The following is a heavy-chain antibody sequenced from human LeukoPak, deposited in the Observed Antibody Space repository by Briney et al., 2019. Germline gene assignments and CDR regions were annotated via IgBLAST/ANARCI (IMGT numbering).Heavy chain of an antibody. Sequence: GGSLRLSCAVSGSTFSSQALSWVRQAPGKGLEWVSSFTGSDGNIHYADSVKGRFTLSRDSSKETMYLQMISLRADDTATYYCAAGGGNTLNPWGQGILVTVSS. CDR3: AAGGGNTLNP. CDR1: GSTFSSQA. CDR2: FTGSDGNI. J-gene: IGHJ5*02. D-gene: IGHD1/OR15-1a*01. V-gene: IGHV3-23*01.